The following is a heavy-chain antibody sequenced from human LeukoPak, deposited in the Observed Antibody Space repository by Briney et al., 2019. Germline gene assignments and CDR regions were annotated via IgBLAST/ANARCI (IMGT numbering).Heavy chain of an antibody. CDR2: MNPNSGNT. V-gene: IGHV1-8*03. CDR3: AKGATVGKEALDI. CDR1: GYTFTSYD. Sequence: ASVKVSCKASGYTFTSYDINWVRQATGQGLEWMGWMNPNSGNTGYAQKFQGRVTITRNTSISTAYMELSSLTSEDTALYFCAKGATVGKEALDIWGQGSLVTVSS. D-gene: IGHD1-14*01. J-gene: IGHJ3*02.